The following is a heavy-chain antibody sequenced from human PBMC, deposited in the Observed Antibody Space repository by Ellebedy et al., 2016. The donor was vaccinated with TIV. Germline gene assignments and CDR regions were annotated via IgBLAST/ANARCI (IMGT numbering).Heavy chain of an antibody. Sequence: MPSETLSLTCVVYGGSFSGYYWGWIRQPPGKGLEWIGSIYYSWSTYYNPSLKSRVTISVDTSKNQFSLNLNSVTAADTAGYYCARELRAAGGHYMDVWGRGTTVTVSS. V-gene: IGHV4-34*01. CDR3: ARELRAAGGHYMDV. CDR2: IYYSWST. J-gene: IGHJ6*03. D-gene: IGHD4-23*01. CDR1: GGSFSGYY.